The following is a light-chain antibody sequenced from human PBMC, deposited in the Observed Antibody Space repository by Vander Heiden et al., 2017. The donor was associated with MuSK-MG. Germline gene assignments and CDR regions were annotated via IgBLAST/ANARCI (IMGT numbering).Light chain of an antibody. CDR1: NIDVGSYNP. CDR2: EVS. J-gene: IGLJ3*02. CDR3: CTYACSNTWV. V-gene: IGLV2-23*02. Sequence: QSARTEPASVSGSPGQSITISCTATNIDVGSYNPVSWYQHHPGKAPTLMIYEVSKRPSGVSNRFSGSQSGNPASLTISGLQAQDEADYYCCTYACSNTWVFGGGTKLTVL.